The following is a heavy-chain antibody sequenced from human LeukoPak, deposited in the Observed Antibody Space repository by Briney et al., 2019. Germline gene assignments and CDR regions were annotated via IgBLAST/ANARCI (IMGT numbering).Heavy chain of an antibody. V-gene: IGHV1-69*05. CDR2: IVPIFGTT. CDR1: GGTFSSHA. J-gene: IGHJ4*02. CDR3: ARGDSGYDYGFDN. D-gene: IGHD5-12*01. Sequence: ASVKVSCKASGGTFSSHAISWVRQAPGQGLEWVGGIVPIFGTTNYAQKFQGRVTITTDESTSTGYMELRSLRSDDTAVYYCARGDSGYDYGFDNWGQGTLVTVSS.